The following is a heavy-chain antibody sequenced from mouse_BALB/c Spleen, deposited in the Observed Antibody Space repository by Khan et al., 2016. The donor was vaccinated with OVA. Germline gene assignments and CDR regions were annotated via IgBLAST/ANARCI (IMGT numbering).Heavy chain of an antibody. Sequence: QVQLKQSGAELARPGASVKMSCKASGYTFTSYTIHWVKQRPGQGLDWIGYINPNNGYTNYNQKFKDKATLTADKSSSTAYMQLSSLTSEDSAVYYCARWIYHDYDGAWFAYWGQGTLVTVSA. V-gene: IGHV1-4*01. CDR1: GYTFTSYT. CDR3: ARWIYHDYDGAWFAY. D-gene: IGHD2-4*01. J-gene: IGHJ3*01. CDR2: INPNNGYT.